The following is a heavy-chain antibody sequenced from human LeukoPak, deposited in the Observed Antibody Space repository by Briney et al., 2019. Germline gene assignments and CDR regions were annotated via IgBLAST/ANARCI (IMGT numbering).Heavy chain of an antibody. V-gene: IGHV1-2*02. CDR2: INPNSGGT. D-gene: IGHD2-2*01. J-gene: IGHJ5*02. Sequence: VASVKVSCKASGYTFTGYYMHWVRQAPGQGLEWMGWINPNSGGTNYAQKFQGRATMTRDTSISTAYMELSRLRSDDTAVYYCARGLRVIVVVPAASGYVFDPWGQGTLVTVSS. CDR1: GYTFTGYY. CDR3: ARGLRVIVVVPAASGYVFDP.